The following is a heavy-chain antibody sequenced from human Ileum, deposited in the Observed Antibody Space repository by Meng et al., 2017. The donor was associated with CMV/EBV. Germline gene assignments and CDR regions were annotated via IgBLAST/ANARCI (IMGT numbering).Heavy chain of an antibody. CDR2: INHPHAKT. CDR1: YY. D-gene: IGHD3-3*01. CDR3: ARAGIPHYDFWSGYNRGGNWFDP. J-gene: IGHJ5*02. V-gene: IGHV1-2*02. Sequence: YYMHWVRQATGHGVSEMRWINHPHAKTNYTQNFHFHLPLPISPSLPTAYMELSRLRSDDTAVYYCARAGIPHYDFWSGYNRGGNWFDPWGQGTLVTVSS.